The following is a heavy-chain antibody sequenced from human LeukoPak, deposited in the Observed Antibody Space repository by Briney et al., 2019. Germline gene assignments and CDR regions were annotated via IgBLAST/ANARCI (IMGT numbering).Heavy chain of an antibody. CDR2: IYYSGST. V-gene: IGHV4-59*13. Sequence: SETLSLTCIVSGGSFSSYYWSWMRQPPGKGLEWIAYIYYSGSTNYNPSLKSRVTISLDSSKNQFSLKLSSVTAADTAIYYCARVLSRYHLDLWGQGTMVTVSS. CDR3: ARVLSRYHLDL. J-gene: IGHJ3*01. D-gene: IGHD1-14*01. CDR1: GGSFSSYY.